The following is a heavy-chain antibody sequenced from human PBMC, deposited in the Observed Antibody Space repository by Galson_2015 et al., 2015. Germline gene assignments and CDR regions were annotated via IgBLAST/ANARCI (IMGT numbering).Heavy chain of an antibody. V-gene: IGHV1-18*01. Sequence: SVKVSCKASGYTFNSYGISWARQAPGQGLEWMEWINVNSGRINYAQKFEGRVTLTPDTSTSTAHMELRSLTSDDTALYYCVRDYGYNMDVWGNGTSVTVSS. CDR2: INVNSGRI. CDR3: VRDYGYNMDV. J-gene: IGHJ6*03. D-gene: IGHD3-10*01. CDR1: GYTFNSYG.